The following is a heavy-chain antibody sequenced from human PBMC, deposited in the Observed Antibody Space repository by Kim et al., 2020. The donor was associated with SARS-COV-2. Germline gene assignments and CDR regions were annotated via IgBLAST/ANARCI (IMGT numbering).Heavy chain of an antibody. CDR3: ARDVQYYYDSSGYSYFDY. D-gene: IGHD3-22*01. Sequence: KSRVTIAVDTSKNQFSLKLSSVTAADTAVYYCARDVQYYYDSSGYSYFDYWGQGTLVTVSS. V-gene: IGHV4-59*01. J-gene: IGHJ4*02.